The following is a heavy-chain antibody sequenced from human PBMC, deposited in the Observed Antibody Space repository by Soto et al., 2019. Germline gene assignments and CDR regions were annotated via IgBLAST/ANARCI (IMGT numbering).Heavy chain of an antibody. Sequence: ASVKVSCKASGYTFTGYYMHWVRQAPGQGLEWMGWINPNSGGTNYAQKFQGWVTMTRDTSISTAYMELSRLRSDDTAVYYCARDVILGSNGIAAPRYYYYGMDVWGQGTTVTV. CDR1: GYTFTGYY. CDR3: ARDVILGSNGIAAPRYYYYGMDV. V-gene: IGHV1-2*04. CDR2: INPNSGGT. J-gene: IGHJ6*02. D-gene: IGHD6-13*01.